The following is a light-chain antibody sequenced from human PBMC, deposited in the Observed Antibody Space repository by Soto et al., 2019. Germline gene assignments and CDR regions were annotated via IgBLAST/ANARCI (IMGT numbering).Light chain of an antibody. J-gene: IGLJ2*01. CDR3: SSYTSRSPL. Sequence: QSALTQPASVSGSPGQSITISCTRTSSDVGGYNYVSWYQQHPGKSPKLMIYDVSNRPTGVSNRFSGSKPGNTASLTISGLQAEDEADYYFSSYTSRSPLFGGGTKLTVL. CDR2: DVS. V-gene: IGLV2-14*01. CDR1: SSDVGGYNY.